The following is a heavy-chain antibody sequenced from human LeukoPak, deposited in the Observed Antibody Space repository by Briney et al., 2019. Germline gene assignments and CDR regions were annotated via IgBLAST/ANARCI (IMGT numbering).Heavy chain of an antibody. V-gene: IGHV3-74*01. CDR2: INSDGSST. CDR1: GFTFSSYW. Sequence: GGSLRLSCAASGFTFSSYWMHWVRQAPGKGLLWVSRINSDGSSTSYADSVKGRFTISRDNAKSTLYLQMSSLRAEDTAVYYCARALAVAGTGGYYWGQGTLVTVSS. D-gene: IGHD6-19*01. J-gene: IGHJ4*02. CDR3: ARALAVAGTGGYY.